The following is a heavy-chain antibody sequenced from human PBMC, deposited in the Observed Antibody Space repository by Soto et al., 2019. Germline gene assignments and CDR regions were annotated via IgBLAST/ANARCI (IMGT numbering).Heavy chain of an antibody. D-gene: IGHD1-1*01. CDR3: TWQSRWNRDVFDV. J-gene: IGHJ3*01. CDR1: GLKFSDAW. V-gene: IGHV3-15*06. Sequence: GGSLRLSCAVSGLKFSDAWMIWVRQAPGKGLEWVGRIKSKVSAAGEAPKYAAPVKGRFSMSRDDSKNTLYLQMNSLQTEDTAVYYCTWQSRWNRDVFDVWGQGTMVTVSS. CDR2: IKSKVSAAGEAP.